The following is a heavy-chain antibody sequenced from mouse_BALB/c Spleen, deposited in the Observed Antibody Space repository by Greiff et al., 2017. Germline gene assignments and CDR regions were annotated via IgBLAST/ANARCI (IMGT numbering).Heavy chain of an antibody. D-gene: IGHD2-2*01. CDR2: IYPGDGDT. Sequence: LQESGAELVRPGSSVKISCKASGYAFSSYWMNWVKQRPGQGLEWIGQIYPGDGDTNYNGKFKGKATLTADKSSSTAYMQLSSLTSEDSAVYFCARSAGNDGAYWGQGTLVTVSA. CDR3: ARSAGNDGAY. J-gene: IGHJ3*01. CDR1: GYAFSSYW. V-gene: IGHV1-80*01.